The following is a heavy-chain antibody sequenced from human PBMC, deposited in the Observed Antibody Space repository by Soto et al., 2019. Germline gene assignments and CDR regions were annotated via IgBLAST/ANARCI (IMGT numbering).Heavy chain of an antibody. D-gene: IGHD2-15*01. CDR3: AKSDCSGGSCYSRYYYGMDV. CDR2: ISYDGSNK. CDR1: GFTFSSYG. Sequence: GGSLRLSCAASGFTFSSYGMHWVRQAPGKGLEWVAVISYDGSNKYYADSVKGRFTISRDNSKNTLYLQMNSLRAEDTAVYYCAKSDCSGGSCYSRYYYGMDVWGRGTTVTVSS. J-gene: IGHJ6*02. V-gene: IGHV3-30*18.